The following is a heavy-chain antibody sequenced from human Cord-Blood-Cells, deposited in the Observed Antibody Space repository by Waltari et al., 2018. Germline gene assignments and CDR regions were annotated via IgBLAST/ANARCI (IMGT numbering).Heavy chain of an antibody. CDR2: INHSGST. D-gene: IGHD1-26*01. CDR1: GGSFSGYY. Sequence: QVQLQQWGAGLLKPSETLSLTCAVYGGSFSGYYWSWIRQPPGKGLEWIGEINHSGSTNYNPSLKSRVTISVDTSKNQFSLKLGSVTAADTAVYYCASRRGSSFDYWGQGTLVTVSS. V-gene: IGHV4-34*01. CDR3: ASRRGSSFDY. J-gene: IGHJ4*02.